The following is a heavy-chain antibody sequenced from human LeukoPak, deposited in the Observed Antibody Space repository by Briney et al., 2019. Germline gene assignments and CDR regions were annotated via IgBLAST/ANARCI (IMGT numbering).Heavy chain of an antibody. D-gene: IGHD6-13*01. CDR2: IYYSGST. CDR3: ARVARIAAAGSMDV. Sequence: SETLSLTCTVSGGSISSGGYYWRWIRQHPGKGLEWIGYIYYSGSTYYNPSLKSRVTVSVDTSKNQFSLKLSSVTAADTAVYYCARVARIAAAGSMDVWGQGTTVTVSS. V-gene: IGHV4-31*03. CDR1: GGSISSGGYY. J-gene: IGHJ6*02.